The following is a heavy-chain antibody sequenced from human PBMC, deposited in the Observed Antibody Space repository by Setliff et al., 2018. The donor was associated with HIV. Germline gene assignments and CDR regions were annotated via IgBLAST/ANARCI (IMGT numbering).Heavy chain of an antibody. CDR1: GFSINNYD. J-gene: IGHJ6*03. CDR3: ARGTDYDLWTYYYYMDV. D-gene: IGHD3-3*01. CDR2: ISSTSKTK. Sequence: GGSLRLSCVASGFSINNYDMNWVRQAPGKGLEWISHISSTSKTKYYAESVRGRISVSRDNAKNSLYLEMISLRAEDTATYYCARGTDYDLWTYYYYMDVWGKGTTVTVSS. V-gene: IGHV3-48*03.